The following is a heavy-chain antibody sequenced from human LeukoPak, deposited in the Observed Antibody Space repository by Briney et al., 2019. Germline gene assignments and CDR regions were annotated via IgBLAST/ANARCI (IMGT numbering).Heavy chain of an antibody. CDR3: AKGADYDFWSGYPVPLFDY. CDR2: ISSSSSYI. Sequence: GGSLRLSCAASGFTFSSYSMNWVRQAPGKGLEWVSSISSSSSYIYYADSVKGRFTISRDNAKNSLYLQMNSLRAEDTAVYYCAKGADYDFWSGYPVPLFDYWGQGTLVTVSS. D-gene: IGHD3-3*01. J-gene: IGHJ4*02. CDR1: GFTFSSYS. V-gene: IGHV3-21*04.